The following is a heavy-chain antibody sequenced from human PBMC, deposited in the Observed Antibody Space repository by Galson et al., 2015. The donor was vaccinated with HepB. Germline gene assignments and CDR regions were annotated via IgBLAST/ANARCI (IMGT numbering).Heavy chain of an antibody. Sequence: SVKVSCKASGYTFTSYGISWVRQAPGQGLEWMGWISAYNGNTNYAQKLQGRVTMTTDTSTSTAYMELRSLRSDDTAVYYCARGAENPTYYDFWSGPRSAFDIWGQGTMVTVSS. J-gene: IGHJ3*02. V-gene: IGHV1-18*04. CDR1: GYTFTSYG. CDR2: ISAYNGNT. CDR3: ARGAENPTYYDFWSGPRSAFDI. D-gene: IGHD3-3*01.